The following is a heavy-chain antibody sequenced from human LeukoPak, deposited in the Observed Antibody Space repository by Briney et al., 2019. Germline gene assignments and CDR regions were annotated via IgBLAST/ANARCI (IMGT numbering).Heavy chain of an antibody. CDR2: IYYSGST. V-gene: IGHV4-39*07. CDR1: GGSISSSSYY. Sequence: SETLSLTCTVSGGSISSSSYYWGWIRQPPGKGLEWIGSIYYSGSTYYNPSLKSRVTISVDTSKNQFSLKLSSVTAADTAVYYCARVPYGDYGLDAFDIWGQGTMVTVSS. D-gene: IGHD4-17*01. J-gene: IGHJ3*02. CDR3: ARVPYGDYGLDAFDI.